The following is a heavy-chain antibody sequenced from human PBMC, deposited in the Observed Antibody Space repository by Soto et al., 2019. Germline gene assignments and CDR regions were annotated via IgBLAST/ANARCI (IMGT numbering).Heavy chain of an antibody. J-gene: IGHJ5*02. CDR2: IYAGDSDT. CDR1: GYSFTTYW. CDR3: ARVASKPTRPGDWFDP. D-gene: IGHD3-10*01. V-gene: IGHV5-51*01. Sequence: GESLKISCQASGYSFTTYWIAWVRQMPGKGLECMGIIYAGDSDTRYSRSFEGQVTISVDKSINTAYLQWDSLKASDTAVYYCARVASKPTRPGDWFDPWGQGTQVTVSS.